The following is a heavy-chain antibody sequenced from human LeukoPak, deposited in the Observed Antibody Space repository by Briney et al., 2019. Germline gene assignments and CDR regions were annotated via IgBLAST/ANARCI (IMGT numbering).Heavy chain of an antibody. D-gene: IGHD6-13*01. CDR1: GGSISSYY. Sequence: KASETLSLTCTVSGGSISSYYWSWIRQPPGKGLEWIGYIYYSGSTNYNPSLKSRVTISVDTSKNQFSLKLSSVTAADTAVYYCARHQEYSSSRAFDIWGQGTMVTVSS. V-gene: IGHV4-59*08. J-gene: IGHJ3*02. CDR3: ARHQEYSSSRAFDI. CDR2: IYYSGST.